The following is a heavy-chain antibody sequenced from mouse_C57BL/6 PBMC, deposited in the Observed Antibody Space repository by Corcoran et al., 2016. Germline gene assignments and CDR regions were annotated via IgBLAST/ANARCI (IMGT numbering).Heavy chain of an antibody. V-gene: IGHV1-76*01. CDR2: IYPGSGNT. CDR1: GYTFTDYY. Sequence: QVQLKQSGAELVRPGASVKLSCKASGYTFTDYYINWVKQGPGQGLEWIARIYPGSGNTYYNEKFKGKATLTAEKSSSTAYMQLSSLTSEDSAVYFCAKAPSTAPYFDYWGQGTTLTVSS. J-gene: IGHJ2*01. CDR3: AKAPSTAPYFDY. D-gene: IGHD3-1*01.